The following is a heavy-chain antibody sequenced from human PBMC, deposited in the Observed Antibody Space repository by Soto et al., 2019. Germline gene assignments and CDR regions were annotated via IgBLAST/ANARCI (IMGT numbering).Heavy chain of an antibody. CDR2: ISTGNGNT. CDR1: DYTFTNYD. Sequence: QVQLVQSGAEVKKPGASVIISCKASDYTFTNYDFNWVRQAPGQGLEWMGWISTGNGNTKNAQTFQGRVTMTTDTATRTAYMELRSLTSADTAVYYCARWATVTNDFWGQGTRVTVSS. J-gene: IGHJ4*02. D-gene: IGHD4-17*01. V-gene: IGHV1-18*01. CDR3: ARWATVTNDF.